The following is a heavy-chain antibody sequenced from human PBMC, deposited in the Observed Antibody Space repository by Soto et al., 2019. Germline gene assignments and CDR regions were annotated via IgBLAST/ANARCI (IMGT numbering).Heavy chain of an antibody. CDR2: IKSKTDGGTT. V-gene: IGHV3-15*01. CDR3: TTEGLGDAFDI. CDR1: GFTFSNAW. Sequence: EVQLVESGGGLVKPGGSLRLSCAASGFTFSNAWMSWVGQAPGKGLEWVGRIKSKTDGGTTDYAAPVKGRFTISRADSKNTLYLQMNSLKTEDTVVYYCTTEGLGDAFDIRGQGTMVTVSS. D-gene: IGHD6-19*01. J-gene: IGHJ3*02.